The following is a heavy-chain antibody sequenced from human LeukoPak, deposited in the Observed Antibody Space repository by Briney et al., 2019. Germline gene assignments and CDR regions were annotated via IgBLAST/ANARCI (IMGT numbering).Heavy chain of an antibody. CDR1: GFTVSSNY. CDR2: IYSGGST. V-gene: IGHV3-53*01. J-gene: IGHJ3*02. CDR3: ARDLISGGMRAFDI. Sequence: RTGGSLRLSCAASGFTVSSNYMSWLRQAPGKGLEWVSVIYSGGSTYYADSVKGRFTISRDNSKNTLYLQMNSLRAEGTAVYYCARDLISGGMRAFDIWGQGTMVTVSS. D-gene: IGHD2-15*01.